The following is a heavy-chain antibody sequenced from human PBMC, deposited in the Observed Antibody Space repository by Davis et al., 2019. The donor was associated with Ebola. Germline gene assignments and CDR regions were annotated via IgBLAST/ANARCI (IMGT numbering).Heavy chain of an antibody. Sequence: SVKVSCKASGGTFSSYAISWVRQAPGQGLEWMGRIIPILGIANYTQKFQGRVTMTRDTSTSTVYMELSSLRSEDTAVYYCARAVVVPYYGMDVWGQGTTVTVSS. CDR1: GGTFSSYA. CDR2: IIPILGIA. CDR3: ARAVVVPYYGMDV. J-gene: IGHJ6*02. V-gene: IGHV1-69*04. D-gene: IGHD2-2*01.